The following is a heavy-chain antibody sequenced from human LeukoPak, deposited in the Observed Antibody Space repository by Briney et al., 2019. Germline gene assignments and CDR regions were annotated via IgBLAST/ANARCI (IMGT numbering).Heavy chain of an antibody. CDR1: GFTFSSYW. V-gene: IGHV3-7*01. CDR2: IKQDGSEK. D-gene: IGHD6-19*01. CDR3: ARASGSGWYVFDY. Sequence: GGSLRLSCAASGFTFSSYWMSWVRQAPGKGLEWVANIKQDGSEKYYVDSVKGRFTISRDNAKNPLYLQMNSLRAEDTAVYYCARASGSGWYVFDYWGQGTLVTVSS. J-gene: IGHJ4*02.